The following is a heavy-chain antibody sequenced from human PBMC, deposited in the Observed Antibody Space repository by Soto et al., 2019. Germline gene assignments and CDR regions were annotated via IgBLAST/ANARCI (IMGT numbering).Heavy chain of an antibody. Sequence: GGSLRLSCAASGFTFSSYWMSWVRQAPGKGLEWVANIKQDGSEKYYVDSVKGRFTISRDNAKNSLYLQMNSLRAEDTAVYYCARGYSSGWYGLFTENWFDPWGQGTLVTVSS. J-gene: IGHJ5*02. D-gene: IGHD6-19*01. CDR1: GFTFSSYW. V-gene: IGHV3-7*04. CDR3: ARGYSSGWYGLFTENWFDP. CDR2: IKQDGSEK.